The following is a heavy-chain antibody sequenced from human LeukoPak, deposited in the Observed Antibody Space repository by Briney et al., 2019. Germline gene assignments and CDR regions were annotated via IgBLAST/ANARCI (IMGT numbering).Heavy chain of an antibody. CDR1: GFTVSSNY. J-gene: IGHJ6*02. Sequence: GGPLRLSCAASGFTVSSNYMSWVRQAPGKGLEWVSVIYSGGSTYYADSVKGRFTISRDNSKNTLYLQMNSLRAEDTAVYYCARGRGIAVAGYYYGMDVWGQGTTVTVSS. CDR3: ARGRGIAVAGYYYGMDV. CDR2: IYSGGST. D-gene: IGHD6-19*01. V-gene: IGHV3-53*01.